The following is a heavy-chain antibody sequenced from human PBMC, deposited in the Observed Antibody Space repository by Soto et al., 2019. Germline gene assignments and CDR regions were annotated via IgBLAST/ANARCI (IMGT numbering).Heavy chain of an antibody. CDR2: IIPILGIA. V-gene: IGHV1-69*02. Sequence: KVSCKASGYTFTGYYMHWVRQAPGQGLEWMGRIIPILGIANYAQKFQGRVTITADKSTSTAYMELSSLRSEDTAVYYCARAPSGYDTAFDIWGQGTMVTVSS. D-gene: IGHD5-12*01. J-gene: IGHJ3*02. CDR1: GYTFTGYY. CDR3: ARAPSGYDTAFDI.